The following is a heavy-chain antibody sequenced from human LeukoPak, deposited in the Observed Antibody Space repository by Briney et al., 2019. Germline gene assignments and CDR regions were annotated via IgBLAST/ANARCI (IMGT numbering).Heavy chain of an antibody. CDR1: GFTLSRAW. D-gene: IGHD5-18*01. Sequence: GGSLRLSCAASGFTLSRAWMSWLRQAPGKGLEWVANIKEDGSEDYYADSVKGRFAISKDNAKNSLYLQMNSLRAEDTAMYYCARDADGYEDWGQGTLVTVSS. CDR3: ARDADGYED. V-gene: IGHV3-7*01. J-gene: IGHJ4*02. CDR2: IKEDGSED.